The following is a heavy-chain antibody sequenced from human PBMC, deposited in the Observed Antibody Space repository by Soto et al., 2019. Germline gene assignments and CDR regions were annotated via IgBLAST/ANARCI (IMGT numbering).Heavy chain of an antibody. CDR1: GFTFSSYA. D-gene: IGHD3-22*01. V-gene: IGHV3-30-3*01. J-gene: IGHJ4*02. Sequence: QVQLVESGGGVVQPGRSLRLSCAASGFTFSSYAMHWVRQAPGKGLEWVAVISYDGSNKYYADSVKGRFTISRDNSKNTLYLHMNGMRAEDTGVYYCARDGDFDDSSGYYDYWGQGALVTVS. CDR3: ARDGDFDDSSGYYDY. CDR2: ISYDGSNK.